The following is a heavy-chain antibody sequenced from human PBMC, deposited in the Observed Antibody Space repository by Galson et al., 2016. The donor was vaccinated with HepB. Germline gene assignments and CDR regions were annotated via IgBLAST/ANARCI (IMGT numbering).Heavy chain of an antibody. CDR2: INQDGSQK. CDR1: GFTFSSYS. D-gene: IGHD1-1*01. V-gene: IGHV3-7*03. J-gene: IGHJ4*02. CDR3: ASEPTKSNEGY. Sequence: SLRLSCAASGFTFSSYSMNWVRQAPGKGLEWVANINQDGSQKNYVDSVEGRFTISRDYAKNSLYLQMSSLRAEDTAVYYCASEPTKSNEGYWGQGTLVTVSS.